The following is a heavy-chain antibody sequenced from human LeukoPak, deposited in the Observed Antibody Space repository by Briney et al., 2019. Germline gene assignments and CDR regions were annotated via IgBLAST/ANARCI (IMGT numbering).Heavy chain of an antibody. J-gene: IGHJ5*02. CDR3: ARSYGSGSYYNFPVWFDP. D-gene: IGHD3-10*01. Sequence: PSETLSLTCNVSGGSISDTSYYWGWIRRPPGKGLEWIGSIYYSGGTYYNPSLKSRVTISVDTSKNQFSLRLSSVTAADTAVYYCARSYGSGSYYNFPVWFDPWGQGTLVTVSS. V-gene: IGHV4-39*01. CDR2: IYYSGGT. CDR1: GGSISDTSYY.